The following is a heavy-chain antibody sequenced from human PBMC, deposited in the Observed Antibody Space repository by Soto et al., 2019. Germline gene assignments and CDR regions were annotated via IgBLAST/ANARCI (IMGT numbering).Heavy chain of an antibody. J-gene: IGHJ4*02. D-gene: IGHD3-3*01. CDR1: GFTFSDYA. CDR2: ISSNGVST. CDR3: AKITVRQWLLSRYFDY. Sequence: AGGSLRLSWAASGFTFSDYAMSWVRQAPGKGLQWVSGISSNGVSTYYADSVKGRFTISRDNSKNTLFLQMNSLRAEDTAVYYCAKITVRQWLLSRYFDYWGQGSPVTVSS. V-gene: IGHV3-23*01.